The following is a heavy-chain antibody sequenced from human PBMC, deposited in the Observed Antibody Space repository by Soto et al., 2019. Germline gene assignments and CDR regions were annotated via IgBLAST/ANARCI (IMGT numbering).Heavy chain of an antibody. J-gene: IGHJ6*02. Sequence: TGGSLRLSCAASGFTFSSHWMHWIRQAPGKGLVWVSRIKTDGSTINYGDSVKGRFSISRDNAKNTVYLQMNSLRAEDTAVYYRARGVRNYYALAVWGRGTMVTSP. CDR3: ARGVRNYYALAV. CDR1: GFTFSSHW. V-gene: IGHV3-74*01. CDR2: IKTDGSTI.